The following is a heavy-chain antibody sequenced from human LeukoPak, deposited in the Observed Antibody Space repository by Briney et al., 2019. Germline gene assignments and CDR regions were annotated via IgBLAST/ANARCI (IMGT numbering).Heavy chain of an antibody. V-gene: IGHV4-59*08. D-gene: IGHD3-22*01. CDR3: ARHKSSGSYPLEY. CDR2: IYFSGST. J-gene: IGHJ4*02. CDR1: GGSISTYF. Sequence: SETLSLTCTVSGGSISTYFWSWIRQPPGKGLEWIGHIYFSGSTNYNPSLESRVTISVDTSKDQFSLTLSSVTAADTAVYYCARHKSSGSYPLEYWGQGILVTVSS.